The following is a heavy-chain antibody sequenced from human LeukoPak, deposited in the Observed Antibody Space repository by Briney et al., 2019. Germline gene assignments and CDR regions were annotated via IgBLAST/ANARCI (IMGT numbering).Heavy chain of an antibody. CDR3: ARDGHDTSGYYWAWSFDL. Sequence: GGSLRLSCAASGFTFSSYGMHWVRQAPGKGLEWVAVISYDGSNKYYADSVKGRFTISRDNSKNTLYLQMNSLRVADTAVYYCARDGHDTSGYYWAWSFDLWGRGTLVTVSS. CDR1: GFTFSSYG. CDR2: ISYDGSNK. V-gene: IGHV3-30*03. J-gene: IGHJ2*01. D-gene: IGHD3-22*01.